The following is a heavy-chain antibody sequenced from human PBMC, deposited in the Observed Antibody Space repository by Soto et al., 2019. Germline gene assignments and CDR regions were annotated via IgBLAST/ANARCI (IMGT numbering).Heavy chain of an antibody. CDR1: GYSFTSYW. D-gene: IGHD6-19*01. CDR2: IDPSDSYT. Sequence: PGESLKISCKGSGYSFTSYWISWVRQMPGKGLEWMGRIDPSDSYTNYSPSFQGHVTISADKSISTAYLQWSSLKASDTAMYYCARHKGGAQWLANYYYYYGMDVWDQGTTVTVSS. V-gene: IGHV5-10-1*01. CDR3: ARHKGGAQWLANYYYYYGMDV. J-gene: IGHJ6*02.